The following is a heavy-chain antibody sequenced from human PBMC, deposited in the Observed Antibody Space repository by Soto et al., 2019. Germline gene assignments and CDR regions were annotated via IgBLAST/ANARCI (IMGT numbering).Heavy chain of an antibody. V-gene: IGHV4-30-4*01. J-gene: IGHJ5*02. CDR2: IYYSGIT. CDR3: ARDGIAAAGTGWFDP. Sequence: PSETLSLTCTVSGGSISSGDYYWSWIRHPPGKGLEWIGYIYYSGITYYNPSLKSRVTISVDTSKNQFSLKLSSVTAADTAVYYCARDGIAAAGTGWFDPWGQGTLVTVSS. CDR1: GGSISSGDYY. D-gene: IGHD6-13*01.